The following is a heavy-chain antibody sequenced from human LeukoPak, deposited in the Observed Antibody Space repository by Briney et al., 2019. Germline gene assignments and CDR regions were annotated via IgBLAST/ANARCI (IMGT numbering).Heavy chain of an antibody. CDR3: ARDVYCSSTTCSYYFDY. V-gene: IGHV1-69*13. Sequence: SVKVSCKTSGYTFTTYGISWVRQAPGQGLEWMGGIIPIFGTANYAQKFQGRVTITADESTSTAYMELSSLRSEDTAVYYCARDVYCSSTTCSYYFDYWGQGTLVTVSS. CDR1: GYTFTTYG. J-gene: IGHJ4*02. D-gene: IGHD2-2*01. CDR2: IIPIFGTA.